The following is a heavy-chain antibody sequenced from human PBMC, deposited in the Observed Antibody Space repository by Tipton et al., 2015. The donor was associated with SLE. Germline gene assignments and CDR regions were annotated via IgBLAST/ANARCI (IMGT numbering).Heavy chain of an antibody. D-gene: IGHD2-21*01. CDR2: IYDSGST. Sequence: TLSLTCTVSEGYISNAFYWSWIRQPAGKGLEWIGYIYDSGSTSYNPSLKSRVTISVDTSKNQFSLKLSSVTAADTALYYCATTYCAGDCPTGGSWVRYYYQMDAWGKGTTVTVSS. J-gene: IGHJ6*03. CDR1: EGYISNAFY. CDR3: ATTYCAGDCPTGGSWVRYYYQMDA. V-gene: IGHV4-61*10.